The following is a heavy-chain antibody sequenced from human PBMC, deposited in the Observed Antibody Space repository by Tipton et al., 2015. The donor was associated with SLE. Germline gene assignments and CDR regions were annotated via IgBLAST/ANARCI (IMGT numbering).Heavy chain of an antibody. Sequence: SLRLSCAASGFTFDDYAMHWVRQAPGKGLEWVSGISWNSGSIGYADSVKGRFTISRDNAKNSLYLQMNSLRAEDTALYYCAPLYGDYVRFNFDYWGQGTLVTVSS. CDR2: ISWNSGSI. CDR3: APLYGDYVRFNFDY. D-gene: IGHD4-17*01. J-gene: IGHJ4*02. V-gene: IGHV3-9*01. CDR1: GFTFDDYA.